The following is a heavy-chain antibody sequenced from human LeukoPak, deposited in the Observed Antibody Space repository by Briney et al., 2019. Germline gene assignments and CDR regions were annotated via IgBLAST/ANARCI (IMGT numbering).Heavy chain of an antibody. CDR2: INPNSGGT. J-gene: IGHJ5*02. Sequence: ASVKVSFKASGYNFASYYIHWVRQAPGQGLEWMGWINPNSGGTKYAQTFHGRVTLTRDTSVTTAYMELSSLRSDDTAVYYCAKARRISPAGTDWLDPWGQGTLVTVSS. CDR1: GYNFASYY. CDR3: AKARRISPAGTDWLDP. V-gene: IGHV1-2*02. D-gene: IGHD6-13*01.